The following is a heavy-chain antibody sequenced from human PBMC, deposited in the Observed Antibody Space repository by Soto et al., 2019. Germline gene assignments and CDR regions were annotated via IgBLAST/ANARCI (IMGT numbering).Heavy chain of an antibody. Sequence: QVHLVQSGAEVEKPGASVKVSCKASGYTFTDYGISWVRQAPGQGLQWMGWITAFNGNTKYAQQFQCRVTMTTDTSTSTAYMERRSLESDDTAVYYCARISQSDFWSGYYYFFDYWGQGTLVTVSS. V-gene: IGHV1-18*01. CDR3: ARISQSDFWSGYYYFFDY. CDR1: GYTFTDYG. D-gene: IGHD3-3*01. J-gene: IGHJ4*02. CDR2: ITAFNGNT.